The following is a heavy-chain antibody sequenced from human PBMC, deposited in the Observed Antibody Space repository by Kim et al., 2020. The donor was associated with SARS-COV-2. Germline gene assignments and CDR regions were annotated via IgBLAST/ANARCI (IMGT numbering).Heavy chain of an antibody. CDR3: AKGPPGATVAGPFDY. Sequence: GGSLRLSCAASGFTFDDYAMHWVRQAPGKGLEWVSGISWNSGSIGYADSVKGRLTISRDNAKNSLYLQMNSLRAEDTALYYCAKGPPGATVAGPFDYWGQGTLVTVSS. J-gene: IGHJ4*02. CDR1: GFTFDDYA. D-gene: IGHD6-19*01. CDR2: ISWNSGSI. V-gene: IGHV3-9*01.